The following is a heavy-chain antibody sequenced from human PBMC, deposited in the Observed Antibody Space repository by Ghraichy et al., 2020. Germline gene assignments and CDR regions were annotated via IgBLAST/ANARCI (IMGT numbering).Heavy chain of an antibody. Sequence: SETLSLTCAVYGGSFSGYYWSWIRQPPGKGLEWIGEINHSGSTNYNPSLKSRVTISVDTSKNQFSLKLSSVTAADTAVYYCASLRSPPQYYGMDVWGQGTTVTVSS. CDR2: INHSGST. V-gene: IGHV4-34*01. CDR3: ASLRSPPQYYGMDV. J-gene: IGHJ6*02. CDR1: GGSFSGYY. D-gene: IGHD3-3*01.